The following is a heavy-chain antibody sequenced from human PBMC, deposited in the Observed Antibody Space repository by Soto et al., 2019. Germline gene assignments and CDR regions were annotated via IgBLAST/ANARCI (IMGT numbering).Heavy chain of an antibody. D-gene: IGHD1-26*01. CDR3: ARATGEY. J-gene: IGHJ4*02. Sequence: SEMLSLTYTLCGGSISSSSYYWGWIRQHPGKGLEWIGYIYHSGSTNYNPSLKSRVTISVDTSKNQFSLKLSSLTAAETAVYYCARATGEYWRKGTRVIVTS. CDR1: GGSISSSSYY. V-gene: IGHV4-61*05. CDR2: IYHSGST.